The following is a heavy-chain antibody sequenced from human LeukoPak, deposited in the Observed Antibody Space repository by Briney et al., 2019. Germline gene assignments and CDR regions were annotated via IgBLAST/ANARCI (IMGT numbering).Heavy chain of an antibody. V-gene: IGHV3-7*01. CDR1: GFTFSTYW. CDR2: IKQDGSEK. CDR3: ARWRGAQSEFEF. D-gene: IGHD3-3*01. Sequence: GGSLRLSCTASGFTFSTYWMSWVRQAPGKGLEGVASIKQDGSEKEYVDSVKGRFTISRDNAKNSLYLQMISLRADDTAVYFCARWRGAQSEFEFWGQGTLVTVSS. J-gene: IGHJ4*02.